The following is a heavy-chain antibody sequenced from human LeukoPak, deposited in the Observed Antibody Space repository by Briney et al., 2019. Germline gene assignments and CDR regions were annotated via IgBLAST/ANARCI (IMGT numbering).Heavy chain of an antibody. CDR3: ARHPNYCRGGTCYFSNYFDY. D-gene: IGHD1-14*01. CDR2: IYPTDSDT. CDR1: GYTLNSYW. J-gene: IGHJ4*02. Sequence: GESLKISCKGSGYTLNSYWIGWVRQMPGKGLEWMGIIYPTDSDTKYSPSFQGQVTISADKSISTAYLQWSSLKTSDSAMYYCARHPNYCRGGTCYFSNYFDYWGQGTLVTVSS. V-gene: IGHV5-51*01.